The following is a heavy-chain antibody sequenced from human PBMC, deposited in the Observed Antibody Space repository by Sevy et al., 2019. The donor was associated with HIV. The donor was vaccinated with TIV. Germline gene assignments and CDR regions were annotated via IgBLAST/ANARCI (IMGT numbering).Heavy chain of an antibody. CDR2: IVGNGVSA. V-gene: IGHV3-20*04. CDR3: AREDSCGGACYYFDH. D-gene: IGHD2-21*02. Sequence: GGSLRLSCAASGFTFEDFGMSWVRQRPGKGLEWVCGIVGNGVSAGCADSMKGRFTISRDNAKNSLYLEMNSLRIEDTAAYFCAREDSCGGACYYFDHWGHGILVTVSS. J-gene: IGHJ4*01. CDR1: GFTFEDFG.